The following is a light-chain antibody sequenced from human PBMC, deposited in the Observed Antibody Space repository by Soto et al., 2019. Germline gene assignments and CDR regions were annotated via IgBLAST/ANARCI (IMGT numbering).Light chain of an antibody. CDR2: DAS. CDR1: QSVSSY. Sequence: EIVLTQSPATLSLSPGERATLSCRASQSVSSYLAWYQQKPGQAPRLLIYDASNRATGIPARFSGSGSGTDFTLTIISLEPEDFAVYYCQQRSNWPTTFGQGTQVEIK. J-gene: IGKJ1*01. CDR3: QQRSNWPTT. V-gene: IGKV3-11*01.